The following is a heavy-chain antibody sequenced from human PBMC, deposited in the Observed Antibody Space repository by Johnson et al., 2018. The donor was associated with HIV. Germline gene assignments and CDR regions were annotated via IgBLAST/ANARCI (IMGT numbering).Heavy chain of an antibody. CDR2: IYSGGNT. Sequence: LVESGGSLRLSCGASGFTVSSNYMNWVRQAPGKGLEWVSVIYSGGNTYYADSVKGRFTISRDNSKNTLYLQMNSLRAENTAVYYCARDGESQQLPLGDALDIWGQGTMVTVSS. CDR1: GFTVSSNY. D-gene: IGHD6-13*01. V-gene: IGHV3-66*01. CDR3: ARDGESQQLPLGDALDI. J-gene: IGHJ3*02.